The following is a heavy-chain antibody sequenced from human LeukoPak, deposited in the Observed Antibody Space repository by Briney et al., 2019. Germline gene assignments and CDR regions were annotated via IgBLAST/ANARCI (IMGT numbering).Heavy chain of an antibody. CDR2: IDTTSTYI. D-gene: IGHD2-8*02. V-gene: IGHV3-21*01. J-gene: IGHJ6*03. CDR1: DFLFTTYT. CDR3: TRDGGARAWCQSYMDV. Sequence: GGSLRLSCAASDFLFTTYTMNWVRQAPGKGLEWVSSIDTTSTYIYYGDSVKGRFTISRDNGDNTLYLQMRSLRAEDTAVYYCTRDGGARAWCQSYMDVWGKGTTVIVSS.